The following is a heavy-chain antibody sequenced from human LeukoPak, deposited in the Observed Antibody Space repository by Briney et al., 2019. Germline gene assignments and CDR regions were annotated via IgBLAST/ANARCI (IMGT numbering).Heavy chain of an antibody. V-gene: IGHV4-34*01. J-gene: IGHJ4*02. CDR1: GGSFSGYY. Sequence: SETLSLTCAVYGGSFSGYYWSWIRQPPGKGLEWIGEINHSGSTNYNPSLKSRVTISVDTSKNQFSLKLSSVTAADTAVYHCAGGDSSGWYGTAYYFDYWGQGTLVTVSS. CDR2: INHSGST. D-gene: IGHD6-19*01. CDR3: AGGDSSGWYGTAYYFDY.